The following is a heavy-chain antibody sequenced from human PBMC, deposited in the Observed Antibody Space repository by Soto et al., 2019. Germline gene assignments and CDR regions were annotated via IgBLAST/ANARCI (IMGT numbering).Heavy chain of an antibody. J-gene: IGHJ4*02. CDR3: ARDPAYYYDSSGYFDY. CDR2: ISAYNGNT. CDR1: GYTCTSYG. Sequence: GASVKVSCKASGYTCTSYGISWVRQAPGQGLEWMGWISAYNGNTNYAQKLQGRVTMTTDTSTSTAYMELRSLRSDDTAVYYCARDPAYYYDSSGYFDYWGQGTLVTVS. D-gene: IGHD3-22*01. V-gene: IGHV1-18*01.